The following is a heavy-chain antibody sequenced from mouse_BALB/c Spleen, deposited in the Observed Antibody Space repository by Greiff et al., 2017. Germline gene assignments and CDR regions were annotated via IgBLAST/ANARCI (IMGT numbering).Heavy chain of an antibody. Sequence: VPLQPSGPELVKPGASVKIPCKASGYTFTDYHMDWVKQSHGKSLEWIGDINPNTGGTRYNQKFKGKATVTVDKSASTAYMELRSLTSEDTAVYYCARWGYYYAMDDWGQGTSVTVSS. J-gene: IGHJ4*01. CDR3: ARWGYYYAMDD. V-gene: IGHV1-18*01. CDR1: GYTFTDYH. CDR2: INPNTGGT.